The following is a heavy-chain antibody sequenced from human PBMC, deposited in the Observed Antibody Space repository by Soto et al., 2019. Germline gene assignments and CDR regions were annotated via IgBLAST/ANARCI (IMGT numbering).Heavy chain of an antibody. CDR1: GFTFSSYS. Sequence: PGGSLRLSCAASGFTFSSYSMNWVRLAPGKGLEWVSYISSSSSTIYYADSVKGRFTISRDNAKNSLYLQMNGLRAEDAAVYYCARDEWTGTRLPSFDYWGQGTLVTVSS. CDR3: ARDEWTGTRLPSFDY. CDR2: ISSSSSTI. J-gene: IGHJ4*02. D-gene: IGHD1-7*01. V-gene: IGHV3-48*01.